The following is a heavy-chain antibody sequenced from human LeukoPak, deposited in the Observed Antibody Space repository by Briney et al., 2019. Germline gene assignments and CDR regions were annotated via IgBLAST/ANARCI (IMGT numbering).Heavy chain of an antibody. Sequence: GGSLRLSCAASGNYWMHWVRQVPGKGLVWVSHINSDGSWTSYADSVKGRFTISRDNSKNTLYLQMDSLRAEVTAVYYCAKDLVDGDYVWGQGTLVTVSS. J-gene: IGHJ4*02. CDR1: GNYW. CDR2: INSDGSWT. CDR3: AKDLVDGDYV. D-gene: IGHD4-17*01. V-gene: IGHV3-74*01.